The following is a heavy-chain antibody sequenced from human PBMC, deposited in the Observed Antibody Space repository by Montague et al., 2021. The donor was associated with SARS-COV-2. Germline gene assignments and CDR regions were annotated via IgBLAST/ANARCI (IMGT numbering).Heavy chain of an antibody. CDR3: AGLSDGVVPSPILGVGPYYSYYYMDV. J-gene: IGHJ6*03. D-gene: IGHD3-10*01. V-gene: IGHV4-34*01. CDR1: GTSFSGYY. Sequence: SETLSLTCAVHGTSFSGYYWNWIRQPPGKGLGWIGEINHGGSTKXSPSLKSRLTISADTSKNQFSLKLTSVAAADTAVYYCAGLSDGVVPSPILGVGPYYSYYYMDVWGRGTTVTVSS. CDR2: INHGGST.